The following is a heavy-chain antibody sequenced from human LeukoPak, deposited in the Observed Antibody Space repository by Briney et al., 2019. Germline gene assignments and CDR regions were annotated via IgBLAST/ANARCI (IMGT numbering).Heavy chain of an antibody. V-gene: IGHV4-59*01. CDR1: GGSISSYY. Sequence: SETLSLTCTVSGGSISSYYWSWIRQPPGKGLEWIGYIYYSGSTNYNPSLKSRVTISVDTSKNQFSLRLSSVTAADTALYYCARVTGYMVEDYFDYWGQGTLVTVSS. CDR2: IYYSGST. D-gene: IGHD6-13*01. CDR3: ARVTGYMVEDYFDY. J-gene: IGHJ4*02.